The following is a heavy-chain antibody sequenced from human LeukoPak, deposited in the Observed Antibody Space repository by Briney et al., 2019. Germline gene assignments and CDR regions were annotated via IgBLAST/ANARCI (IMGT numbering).Heavy chain of an antibody. CDR2: INHSGST. D-gene: IGHD2-21*02. CDR1: GGSFSGYY. J-gene: IGHJ4*02. CDR3: ARGPYCGGDCYSGFYY. Sequence: SETLSLTCAVYGGSFSGYYWSWIRQPPGKGLEWIGEINHSGSTNCNPSLKSRVTISVDTSKNQFSLKLSSVTAADTAVYYCARGPYCGGDCYSGFYYWGQGTLVTVSS. V-gene: IGHV4-34*01.